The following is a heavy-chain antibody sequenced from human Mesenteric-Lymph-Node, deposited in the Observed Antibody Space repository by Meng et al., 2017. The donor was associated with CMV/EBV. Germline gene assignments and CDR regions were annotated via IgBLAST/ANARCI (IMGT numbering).Heavy chain of an antibody. CDR3: AKDQDAWELRFLLGPFDY. CDR2: IRYDGSNK. Sequence: GESLKISCAASGFTFRNYGMHWVRQAPGKGLEWVAFIRYDGSNKYYADSVKGRFTISRDNSKNTLYLQMNRLRAEDTAVYYCAKDQDAWELRFLLGPFDYWGQGTLVTVSS. V-gene: IGHV3-30*02. D-gene: IGHD3-3*01. CDR1: GFTFRNYG. J-gene: IGHJ4*02.